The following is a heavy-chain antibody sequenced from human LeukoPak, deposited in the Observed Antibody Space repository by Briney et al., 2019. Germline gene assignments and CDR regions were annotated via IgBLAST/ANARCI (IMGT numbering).Heavy chain of an antibody. V-gene: IGHV4-34*01. J-gene: IGHJ4*02. CDR1: GGSFSDYY. D-gene: IGHD3-22*01. Sequence: SETLSLTCAVCGGSFSDYYWSWIRQPPGKGLEWIGEINHSGSTNYNPSLKSRVTISVDTSKNQFSLKLSSVTAADTAVYYCARREFYYDSSGYYLDYWGQGTLVTVSS. CDR3: ARREFYYDSSGYYLDY. CDR2: INHSGST.